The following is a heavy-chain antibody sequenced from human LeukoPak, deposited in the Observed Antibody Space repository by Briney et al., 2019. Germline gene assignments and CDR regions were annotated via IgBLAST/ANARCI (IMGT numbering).Heavy chain of an antibody. CDR2: ICYSGST. D-gene: IGHD1-14*01. V-gene: IGHV4-30-4*01. CDR3: ARHKSGIDWFDP. Sequence: PSETLSLTCTVSGGSISSGDYYWSWIRQPPGKGLEWIGYICYSGSTYYNPSLKSRVTISVDTSKNQFSLKLSSVTAADTALYYCARHKSGIDWFDPWGQGTLVTVSS. CDR1: GGSISSGDYY. J-gene: IGHJ5*02.